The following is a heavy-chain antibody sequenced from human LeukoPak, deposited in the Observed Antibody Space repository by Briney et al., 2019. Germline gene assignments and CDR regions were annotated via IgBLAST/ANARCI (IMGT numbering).Heavy chain of an antibody. CDR2: ITGSDGSS. CDR3: AKWGGYDILTGYYVPDY. V-gene: IGHV3-23*01. Sequence: GGSLRLSCVASGFTFTNYAMSWVRQAPGKGLEWVSAITGSDGSSYYADSVKGRFTISRENSKNTLYLQVNSLRAEDTAVYYCAKWGGYDILTGYYVPDYWGQGTLVTVSS. D-gene: IGHD3-9*01. J-gene: IGHJ4*02. CDR1: GFTFTNYA.